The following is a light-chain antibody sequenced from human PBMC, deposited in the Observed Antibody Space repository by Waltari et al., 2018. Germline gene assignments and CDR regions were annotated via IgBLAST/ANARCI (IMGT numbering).Light chain of an antibody. CDR1: QSVTGY. Sequence: DIQMTQSPSSLSASVGDRVTSSCRASQSVTGYLNWYQQKPGKAPHLLIYEASRLHSGVPPTFCGSQPATDFTLTIRFLQPEDLAAYYCQLSDTSPIAFGQGNRLQS. CDR3: QLSDTSPIA. J-gene: IGKJ5*01. CDR2: EAS. V-gene: IGKV1-39*01.